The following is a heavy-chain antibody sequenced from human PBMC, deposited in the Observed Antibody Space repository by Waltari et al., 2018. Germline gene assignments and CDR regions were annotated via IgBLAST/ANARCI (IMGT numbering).Heavy chain of an antibody. V-gene: IGHV4-39*01. Sequence: QVHLQESGPGLVKPSETLSLSCSVSGDSFSSDDYYWGWIRQPPGKGLEWIGSAYYSGSSYYNPSLKSRVTISLDKSKNQFSVLLTSVAAADTAVYYCARHYRADGGSFDIWGQGTIVTVSS. CDR1: GDSFSSDDYY. J-gene: IGHJ3*02. D-gene: IGHD1-26*01. CDR3: ARHYRADGGSFDI. CDR2: AYYSGSS.